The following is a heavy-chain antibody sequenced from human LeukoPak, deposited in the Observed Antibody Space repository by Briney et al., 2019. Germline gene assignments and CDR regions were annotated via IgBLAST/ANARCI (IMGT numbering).Heavy chain of an antibody. D-gene: IGHD6-19*01. J-gene: IGHJ3*02. CDR1: GFTFSGSA. CDR2: ISGSGGST. Sequence: GGSLRLSCAASGFTFSGSAMHWVRQAPGKGLEWVSAISGSGGSTYYADSVKGRFTISRDNSKNTLYLQMNSLRAEDTAVYYCAKLSSGWFSKVDAFDIWGQGTMVTVSS. CDR3: AKLSSGWFSKVDAFDI. V-gene: IGHV3-23*01.